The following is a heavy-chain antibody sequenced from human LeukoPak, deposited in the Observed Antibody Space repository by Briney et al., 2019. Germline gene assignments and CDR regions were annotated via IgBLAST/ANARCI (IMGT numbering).Heavy chain of an antibody. V-gene: IGHV5-51*01. CDR2: IYPGDSDT. Sequence: GESLKISCKGSGYSFSGYWIAWVRQMPGRGLEWMGIIYPGDSDTRYSPSFQGQVTISADKSISTAYLQWSSLKASDTAMYYCARQGHWSYNDWGQGTLVTVSS. J-gene: IGHJ4*02. CDR1: GYSFSGYW. D-gene: IGHD1-7*01. CDR3: ARQGHWSYND.